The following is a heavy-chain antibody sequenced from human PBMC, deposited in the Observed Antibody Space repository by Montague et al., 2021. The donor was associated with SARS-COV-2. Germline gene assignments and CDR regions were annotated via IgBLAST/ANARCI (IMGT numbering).Heavy chain of an antibody. V-gene: IGHV3-21*01. CDR1: GFTFSSIS. J-gene: IGHJ6*02. D-gene: IGHD2-15*01. Sequence: SLRLSCAASGFTFSSISLNWVRQAPGKRPEWVSSISSESAYIVYAESVRGRFTISRDNAQNLLYLQMNSLRAEDTAVYHCARFETSKFYSSGMDVWGQGTTVTVSS. CDR3: ARFETSKFYSSGMDV. CDR2: ISSESAYI.